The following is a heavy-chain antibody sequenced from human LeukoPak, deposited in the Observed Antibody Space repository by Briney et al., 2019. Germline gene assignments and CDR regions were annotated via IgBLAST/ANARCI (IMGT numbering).Heavy chain of an antibody. D-gene: IGHD1-26*01. CDR3: AKVKGPVGATSFDY. Sequence: GGSLRLPCAASGFTFSSYGMSWVRQAPGKGLEWVSAISGSGGSTYYADSVKGRFTISRDNSKNTLYLQMNSLRAEDTAVYYCAKVKGPVGATSFDYWGQGTLVTVSS. CDR2: ISGSGGST. CDR1: GFTFSSYG. V-gene: IGHV3-23*01. J-gene: IGHJ4*02.